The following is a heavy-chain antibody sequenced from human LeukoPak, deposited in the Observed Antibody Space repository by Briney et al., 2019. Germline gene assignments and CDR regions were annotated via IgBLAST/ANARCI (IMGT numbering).Heavy chain of an antibody. D-gene: IGHD1-1*01. CDR1: GGTFSSYD. CDR3: ANRRRASRGYGMDV. Sequence: GASVKVSCKASGGTFSSYDISWMRQAPGQGLEWMGGIIPIFGTANYAQKFQGRVTITADESTSTAYMELSSLRSEDTAVYYCANRRRASRGYGMDVWGQGITVTVSS. J-gene: IGHJ6*02. CDR2: IIPIFGTA. V-gene: IGHV1-69*13.